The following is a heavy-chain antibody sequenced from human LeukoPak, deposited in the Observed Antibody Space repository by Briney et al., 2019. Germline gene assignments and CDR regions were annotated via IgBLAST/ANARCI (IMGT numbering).Heavy chain of an antibody. D-gene: IGHD3-3*01. Sequence: GGSLRHSCAASGFTFSSYWMSRVRQAPGKGLEWVANIKQDGSEKYYVDSVKGRFTISRDNAKNSLYLQMNSLRAEDTAVYYCARVDLSGYDFWSGNYYYYYMDVWGKGTTVTVSS. J-gene: IGHJ6*03. CDR1: GFTFSSYW. CDR2: IKQDGSEK. CDR3: ARVDLSGYDFWSGNYYYYYMDV. V-gene: IGHV3-7*01.